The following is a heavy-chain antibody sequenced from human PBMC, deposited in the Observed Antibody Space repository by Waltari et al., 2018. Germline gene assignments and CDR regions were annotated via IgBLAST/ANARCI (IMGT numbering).Heavy chain of an antibody. CDR3: ARTERDSSGWYY. Sequence: QVQLQESGPGLVKPSETLSLTCPVSGGSISSHYWSWIRQPPGKGLEWIGYIYYSGSTNYNPSLKSRVTISVDTSKNQFSLKLSSVTAADTAVYYCARTERDSSGWYYWGQGTLVTVSS. CDR1: GGSISSHY. CDR2: IYYSGST. J-gene: IGHJ4*02. V-gene: IGHV4-59*11. D-gene: IGHD6-19*01.